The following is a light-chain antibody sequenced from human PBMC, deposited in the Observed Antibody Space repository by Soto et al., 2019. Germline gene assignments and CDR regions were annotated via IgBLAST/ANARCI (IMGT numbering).Light chain of an antibody. CDR1: QSISNY. J-gene: IGKJ2*01. Sequence: DIQMTQSPSSLSASVGDRVTITCRASQSISNYLNWYQQKPGKAPKFLIYAASNLQSGVPSRFSGSGSGTDFTLTISCLQPEDFATYYCQQSYSTPPTFGQGTKLEI. V-gene: IGKV1-39*01. CDR3: QQSYSTPPT. CDR2: AAS.